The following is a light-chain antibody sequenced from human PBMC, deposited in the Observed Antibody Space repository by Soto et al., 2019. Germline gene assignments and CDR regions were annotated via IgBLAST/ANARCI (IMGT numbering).Light chain of an antibody. CDR2: GAS. CDR3: QQYNNWWT. CDR1: QSVDSN. Sequence: ERGITECPSXLSFSPXXXXXXSGRASQSVDSNLAWYQQKPGQAPRLLIYGASTRATGISARFSGSGSGTEFTLTISSLQSEDFGVYYCQQYNNWWTLGQGTKVDI. V-gene: IGKV3-15*01. J-gene: IGKJ1*01.